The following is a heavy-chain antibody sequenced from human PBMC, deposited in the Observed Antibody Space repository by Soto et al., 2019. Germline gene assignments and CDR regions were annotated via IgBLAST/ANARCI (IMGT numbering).Heavy chain of an antibody. Sequence: SVKVSCKASGGTFSSYTISWVRQAPGQGLEWMGRIIPILGIANYAHKFQGRVTITANKSTSTAYMELSSLRSEDTAVYYCARDPCSGGSCYEEGDYYYYYMDVWGKGTTVTVSS. J-gene: IGHJ6*03. CDR3: ARDPCSGGSCYEEGDYYYYYMDV. CDR2: IIPILGIA. D-gene: IGHD2-15*01. CDR1: GGTFSSYT. V-gene: IGHV1-69*04.